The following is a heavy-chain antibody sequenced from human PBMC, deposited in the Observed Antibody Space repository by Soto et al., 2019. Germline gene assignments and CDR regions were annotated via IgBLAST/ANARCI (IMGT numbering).Heavy chain of an antibody. D-gene: IGHD6-13*01. CDR2: MGPNSGNT. J-gene: IGHJ5*02. CDR1: GYPFTNYD. Sequence: QLQLVQSGAEVKKPGASVKVSCKTSGYPFTNYDINWGRQAPGQGLEWMGWMGPNSGNTGFAPKVQGRVTLTRNTSITTAYMELSSLRSEDTAVYYCARGMSAGLGDVSWGQGNLVTVSS. CDR3: ARGMSAGLGDVS. V-gene: IGHV1-8*01.